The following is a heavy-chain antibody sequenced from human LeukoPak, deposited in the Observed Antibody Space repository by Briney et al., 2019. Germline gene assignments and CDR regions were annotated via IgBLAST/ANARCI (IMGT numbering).Heavy chain of an antibody. Sequence: GESLKISCKGSGYSFTSYWIGWVRQMPGKGLEWMGIIYPGDSDTRYSPSFQGQVTISADKSISTAYLQWSSLKASDTAMYYCARRTMGYSSSWYEGPFDYWGLGTLVTVSS. CDR3: ARRTMGYSSSWYEGPFDY. CDR2: IYPGDSDT. J-gene: IGHJ4*02. V-gene: IGHV5-51*01. CDR1: GYSFTSYW. D-gene: IGHD6-13*01.